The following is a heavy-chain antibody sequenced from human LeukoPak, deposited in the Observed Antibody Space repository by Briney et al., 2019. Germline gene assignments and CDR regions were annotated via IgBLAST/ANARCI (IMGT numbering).Heavy chain of an antibody. J-gene: IGHJ4*02. CDR2: ISSSSSYI. D-gene: IGHD5-24*01. CDR1: GFTFSSYS. CDR3: AKKSRDGYNYEDY. V-gene: IGHV3-21*04. Sequence: GSLRLSCAASGFTFSSYSMNWVRQAPGKGLEWVSSISSSSSYIYYADSVKGRFTISRDNAKNSLYLQMNSLRAEDTAVYYCAKKSRDGYNYEDYWGQGTLVTVSS.